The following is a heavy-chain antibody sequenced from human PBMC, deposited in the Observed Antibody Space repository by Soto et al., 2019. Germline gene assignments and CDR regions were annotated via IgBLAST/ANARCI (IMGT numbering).Heavy chain of an antibody. Sequence: PGGSLRLSCAASGFTVNNNYMSWVRQAPGKGLEWVSVIYSGGSTYYVDSVKGRFTMSRDNSKNTVYLQMNSLRAEDTAVYYCARDLYSSDWLTGFDPWGQGTLVTVSS. J-gene: IGHJ5*02. CDR3: ARDLYSSDWLTGFDP. V-gene: IGHV3-66*01. CDR1: GFTVNNNY. CDR2: IYSGGST. D-gene: IGHD6-19*01.